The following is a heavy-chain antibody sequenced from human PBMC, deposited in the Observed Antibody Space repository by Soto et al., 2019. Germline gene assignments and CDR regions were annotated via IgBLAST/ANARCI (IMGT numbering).Heavy chain of an antibody. D-gene: IGHD3-3*01. J-gene: IGHJ4*02. Sequence: QVQLVQSGAEVKKPGASVKVSCKASGYTFTNYPLHWVRQAPGQRPEWLGWISTANGDTGFSQSFQGRVAFTRDASANPAYMELNSLRSEDTALYHCAVLANAYHNFDFWGQGTLITVSP. CDR2: ISTANGDT. V-gene: IGHV1-3*04. CDR3: AVLANAYHNFDF. CDR1: GYTFTNYP.